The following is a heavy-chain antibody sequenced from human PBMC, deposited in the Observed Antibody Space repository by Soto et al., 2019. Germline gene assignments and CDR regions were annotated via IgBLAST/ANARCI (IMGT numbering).Heavy chain of an antibody. CDR2: IYYSGST. V-gene: IGHV4-31*03. J-gene: IGHJ1*01. D-gene: IGHD5-18*01. CDR3: AREARGYREYEYFQH. Sequence: SETLSLTCTVSGGSISSGGYYWSWIRQHPGKGLEWIGYIYYSGSTYYNPSLKSRVTISVDTSKNPFSLKLSSVTAADTAVYYCAREARGYREYEYFQHWGQGTLVTVSS. CDR1: GGSISSGGYY.